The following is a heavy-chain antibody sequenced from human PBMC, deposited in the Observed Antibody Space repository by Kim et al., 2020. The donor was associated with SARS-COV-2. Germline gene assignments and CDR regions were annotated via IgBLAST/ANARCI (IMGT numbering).Heavy chain of an antibody. CDR1: GFTFSSYG. D-gene: IGHD5-18*01. Sequence: GGSLRLSCAASGFTFSSYGMHWVRQAPGKGLEWVAVISYDGSNKYYADSVKGRFTISRDNSKNTLYLQMNSLRAEDTAVYYCAKGEQLWTPVGYFDYWGQGTLVTVSS. J-gene: IGHJ4*02. CDR2: ISYDGSNK. CDR3: AKGEQLWTPVGYFDY. V-gene: IGHV3-30*18.